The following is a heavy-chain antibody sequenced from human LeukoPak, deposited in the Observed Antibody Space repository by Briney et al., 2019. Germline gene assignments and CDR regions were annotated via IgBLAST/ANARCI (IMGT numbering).Heavy chain of an antibody. V-gene: IGHV5-51*01. Sequence: GESLKISCKVSGYTLTNNWIGWVRQVPGKGLEWMGLIYPGDSDTRYSPSFQGQVTMSVDKSISTAYLQWSSLRASDTAMYFCARFGLTSSPDYGGQGPLVTVS. J-gene: IGHJ4*02. CDR3: ARFGLTSSPDY. CDR2: IYPGDSDT. D-gene: IGHD2-2*01. CDR1: GYTLTNNW.